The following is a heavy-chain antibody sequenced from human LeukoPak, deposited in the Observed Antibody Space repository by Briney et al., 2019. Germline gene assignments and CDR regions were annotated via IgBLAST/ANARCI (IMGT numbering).Heavy chain of an antibody. CDR1: GYTFTGYY. V-gene: IGHV1-2*02. CDR2: INPNSGGT. D-gene: IGHD5-18*01. J-gene: IGHJ5*02. Sequence: ASVNVSFKASGYTFTGYYMHWVRQAPGQGLEWMGWINPNSGGTNYAQKFQGRVTMTRDTSISTAYMELSRLRSDDTAVYYCARDVDTAMVTENWFDPWGQGTLATVSS. CDR3: ARDVDTAMVTENWFDP.